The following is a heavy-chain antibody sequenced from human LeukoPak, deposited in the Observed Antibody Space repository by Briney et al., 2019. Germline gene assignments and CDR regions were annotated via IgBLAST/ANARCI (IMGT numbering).Heavy chain of an antibody. J-gene: IGHJ4*02. CDR3: ARGSKYYDILG. V-gene: IGHV4-34*01. CDR2: INHSGST. Sequence: SETLSLTCAVYGGSFSGYYWSWIRQPPGKGLEWIGEINHSGSTNYNPSLKSRVTISVDTSKNQCSLKLSSVTAADKAVYYCARGSKYYDILGWGQGTLVTVSS. CDR1: GGSFSGYY. D-gene: IGHD3-9*01.